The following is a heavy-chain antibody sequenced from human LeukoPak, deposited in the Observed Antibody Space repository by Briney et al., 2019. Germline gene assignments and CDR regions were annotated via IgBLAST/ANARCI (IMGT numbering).Heavy chain of an antibody. V-gene: IGHV1-69*13. CDR3: ARGTYYHDTTKVYAFEI. J-gene: IGHJ3*02. D-gene: IGHD3-22*01. CDR1: GGTFRSYV. CDR2: ISPIFGTA. Sequence: SVKVSCKASGGTFRSYVVSWMRQAPGQGLEWMGGISPIFGTAKYAQKFQGRVTITADELTSTAYMELSSLRSEDTAVYYCARGTYYHDTTKVYAFEIWGPGTLVTVSS.